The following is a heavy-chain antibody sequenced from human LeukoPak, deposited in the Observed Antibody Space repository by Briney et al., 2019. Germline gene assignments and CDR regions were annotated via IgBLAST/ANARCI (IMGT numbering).Heavy chain of an antibody. V-gene: IGHV3-7*01. J-gene: IGHJ4*02. Sequence: GGSLRLSCTAAGFNFGTYWMSWVRQSPEKGLEFVASIKYDDTVKNYVDSVKSRFTISRDNPSNSVYLQMDSLRPEDTALYYCARDPDSSAFDYWGQGAQVTVSS. CDR1: GFNFGTYW. CDR3: ARDPDSSAFDY. CDR2: IKYDDTVK. D-gene: IGHD2-15*01.